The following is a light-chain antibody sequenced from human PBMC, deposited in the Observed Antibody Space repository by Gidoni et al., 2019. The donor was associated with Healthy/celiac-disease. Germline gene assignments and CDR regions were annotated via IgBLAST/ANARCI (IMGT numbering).Light chain of an antibody. J-gene: IGKJ1*01. CDR3: QQYGRPPRT. CDR1: QSVSSSD. CDR2: GAS. Sequence: EIVLTQSPGTLSLSPGERATLSCRASQSVSSSDLAWYQQKPGQAPRLLIYGASSSATGIPDRFSGSGSGTACTLTISRLEPADFAVYYCQQYGRPPRTFGQGTKVEI. V-gene: IGKV3-20*01.